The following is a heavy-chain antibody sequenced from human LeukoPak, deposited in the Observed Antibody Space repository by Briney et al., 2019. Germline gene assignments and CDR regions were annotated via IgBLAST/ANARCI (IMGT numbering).Heavy chain of an antibody. D-gene: IGHD6-13*01. CDR2: ISSSGSTI. J-gene: IGHJ6*03. V-gene: IGHV3-11*04. Sequence: GGSLRVSCASSGFTFRDYYMSWIRPARAKGLAGVSYISSSGSTIYYADSVKGRFTISRDNAKNSLYLQMNSLRAEDTAVYYCAREGAAGNTYYYMDVWGKGTTVTVSS. CDR3: AREGAAGNTYYYMDV. CDR1: GFTFRDYY.